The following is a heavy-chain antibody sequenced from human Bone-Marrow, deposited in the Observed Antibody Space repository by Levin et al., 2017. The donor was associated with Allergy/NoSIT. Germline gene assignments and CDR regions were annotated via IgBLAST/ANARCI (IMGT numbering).Heavy chain of an antibody. CDR1: GFTLSQYW. CDR3: ARASFSTSSGLDYYYGMDV. V-gene: IGHV3-7*01. CDR2: IKPDGSDK. Sequence: GGSLRLSCVASGFTLSQYWMTWVRQAPGKGLEWVAKIKPDGSDKFYADSLKGRLTISRDNTRKSLSLQINNLRAEDTAVYYCARASFSTSSGLDYYYGMDVWGQGTTVTVSS. J-gene: IGHJ6*02. D-gene: IGHD2-2*01.